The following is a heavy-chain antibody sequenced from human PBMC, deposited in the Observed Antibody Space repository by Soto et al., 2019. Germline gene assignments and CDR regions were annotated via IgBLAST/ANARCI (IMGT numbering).Heavy chain of an antibody. V-gene: IGHV4-4*02. D-gene: IGHD3-22*01. CDR1: GGSISSSNW. J-gene: IGHJ3*02. CDR2: IYHSGST. Sequence: LSLTCAVSGGSISSSNWWSWVRQPPGKGLEWIGEIYHSGSTNYNPSLKSRVTISVDKSKNQFSLKLSSVTAADTAVYYCARTRDDYYDSSGYYDDDAFDIWGQGTMVTVSS. CDR3: ARTRDDYYDSSGYYDDDAFDI.